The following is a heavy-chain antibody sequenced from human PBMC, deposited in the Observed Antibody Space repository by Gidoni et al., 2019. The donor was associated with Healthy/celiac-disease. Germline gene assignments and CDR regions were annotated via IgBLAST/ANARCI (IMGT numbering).Heavy chain of an antibody. Sequence: EVQLVESGGGLVKPGGSLRLSCAASGFTFSSDTMNWVRQAPGKGLEWVSSISSSSSYIYYADSVKGRFTISRDNAKNSLYLQMNSLRAEDTAVYYCARSPYSSSSTAVAVHFDYWGQGTLVTVSS. V-gene: IGHV3-21*01. J-gene: IGHJ4*02. CDR3: ARSPYSSSSTAVAVHFDY. CDR2: ISSSSSYI. D-gene: IGHD6-6*01. CDR1: GFTFSSDT.